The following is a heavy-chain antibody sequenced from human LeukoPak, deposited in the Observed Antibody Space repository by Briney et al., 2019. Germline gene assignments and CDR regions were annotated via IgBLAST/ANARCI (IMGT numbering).Heavy chain of an antibody. Sequence: ASVKVSCKASGGTFSSYAISWVRQAPGQGLEWMGRIIPILGIANYAQKFQGRVTITADKSTGTAYMELSSLRSEDTAVYYCAREYYYYGMDVWGQETTVTVSS. CDR1: GGTFSSYA. CDR3: AREYYYYGMDV. V-gene: IGHV1-69*04. CDR2: IIPILGIA. J-gene: IGHJ6*02.